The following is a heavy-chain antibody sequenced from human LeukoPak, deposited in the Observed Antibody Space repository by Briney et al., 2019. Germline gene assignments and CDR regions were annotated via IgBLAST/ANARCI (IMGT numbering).Heavy chain of an antibody. Sequence: SETLSLTCTVSGGSISNYYWSWIRQPAGKGLEWIGRVYSSGHTDYISSLKSRVSISVDTSRNQFSLKLSSVTAADTAVYYCARLYSSSWTPRADWFDPWGQGTLVTVSS. CDR2: VYSSGHT. CDR3: ARLYSSSWTPRADWFDP. J-gene: IGHJ5*02. D-gene: IGHD6-13*01. V-gene: IGHV4-4*07. CDR1: GGSISNYY.